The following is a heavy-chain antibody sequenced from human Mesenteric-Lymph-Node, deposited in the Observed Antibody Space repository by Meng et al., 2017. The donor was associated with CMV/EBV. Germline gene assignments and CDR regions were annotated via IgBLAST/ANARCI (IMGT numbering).Heavy chain of an antibody. CDR1: GFAFNKYG. D-gene: IGHD3-22*01. J-gene: IGHJ3*02. CDR2: IRYDGDNR. Sequence: GGSLRLSCTASGFAFNKYGMHWARRAPGKGLEWVTFIRYDGDNRFSADSVKGRFTISRDNSKNTVYLQMNSLRVEDTAVYYCAKGPYYYDNSGSIKGDAFDIWGQGTMVTVSS. CDR3: AKGPYYYDNSGSIKGDAFDI. V-gene: IGHV3-30*02.